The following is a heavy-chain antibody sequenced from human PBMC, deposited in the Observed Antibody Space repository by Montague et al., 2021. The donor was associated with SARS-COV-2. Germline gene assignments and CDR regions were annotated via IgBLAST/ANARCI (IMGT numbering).Heavy chain of an antibody. Sequence: SLRLSCAASRFIFNNYGMNWVRQAPGKGLEWVSCIGSSSSYKYYGESVRGRFTISRDNAKNSLYLQMNSLRAEDTAVYFCARDTSATVRGNTTCYNNHGMDVWGQGTTVTVSS. D-gene: IGHD3-16*01. J-gene: IGHJ6*02. CDR3: ARDTSATVRGNTTCYNNHGMDV. CDR1: RFIFNNYG. V-gene: IGHV3-21*05. CDR2: IGSSSSYK.